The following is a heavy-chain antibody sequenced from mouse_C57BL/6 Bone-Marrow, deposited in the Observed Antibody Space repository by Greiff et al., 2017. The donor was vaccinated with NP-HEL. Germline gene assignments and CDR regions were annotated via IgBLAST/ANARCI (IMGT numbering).Heavy chain of an antibody. V-gene: IGHV5-12*01. CDR2: ISNGGGST. Sequence: EVHLVESGGGLVQPGGSLKLSCAASGFTFSDYYMYWVRQTPEKRLEWVAYISNGGGSTYYPDTVKGRFTISRDNAKNTLYLQMSRLKSEDTAMYYCARPYYSNYVPYYFDVWGTGTTVTVSS. J-gene: IGHJ1*03. CDR3: ARPYYSNYVPYYFDV. D-gene: IGHD2-5*01. CDR1: GFTFSDYY.